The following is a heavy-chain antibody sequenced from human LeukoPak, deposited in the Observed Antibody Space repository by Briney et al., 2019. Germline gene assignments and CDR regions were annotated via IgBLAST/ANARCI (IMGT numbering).Heavy chain of an antibody. CDR2: IKQDGSEK. J-gene: IGHJ4*02. D-gene: IGHD4-17*01. CDR1: GFTFSSYW. V-gene: IGHV3-7*01. Sequence: GGSLRLSCAASGFTFSSYWMSWVRQAPGKGLEWVANIKQDGSEKYYVDSVRGRFTISRDNAKNSLYLQMNSLRAEDTAVYHCARRMTTVTTNFVNYWGQGTLVTVSS. CDR3: ARRMTTVTTNFVNY.